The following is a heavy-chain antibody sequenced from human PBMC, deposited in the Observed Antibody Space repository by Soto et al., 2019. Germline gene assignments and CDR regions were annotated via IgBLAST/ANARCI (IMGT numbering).Heavy chain of an antibody. Sequence: GGSLRLSCAASGFTFSSYAMSWVRQAPGKGLEWVSAISGSGGSTYYADSVKGRFTISRDNSKNTLYLQMNSLRAEDTAVYYCAKVMDYYDSSGLDAFDIWGQGTMVPVSS. V-gene: IGHV3-23*01. CDR2: ISGSGGST. CDR1: GFTFSSYA. D-gene: IGHD3-22*01. J-gene: IGHJ3*02. CDR3: AKVMDYYDSSGLDAFDI.